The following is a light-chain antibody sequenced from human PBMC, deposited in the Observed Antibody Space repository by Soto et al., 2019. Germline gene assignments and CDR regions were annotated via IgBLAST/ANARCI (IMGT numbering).Light chain of an antibody. V-gene: IGLV1-44*01. Sequence: QSVLTQPPSASGTPGQRVTISCSGSTSNIGSHTVNWYQQLPGTAPKLLINTNNQRPSGVPDRFSGYKSDTSASPVISGLQSEDEADYYCCSYAGSYTLYVLGTGTKLTVL. CDR2: TNN. CDR1: TSNIGSHT. CDR3: CSYAGSYTLYV. J-gene: IGLJ1*01.